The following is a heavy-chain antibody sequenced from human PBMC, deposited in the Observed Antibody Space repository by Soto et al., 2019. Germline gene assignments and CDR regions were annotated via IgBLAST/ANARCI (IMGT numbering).Heavy chain of an antibody. D-gene: IGHD2-21*01. J-gene: IGHJ5*02. CDR1: GFTFSSYW. CDR2: INSVGSST. Sequence: EVQLVESGGGLVQPGGSLRLSCAASGFTFSSYWMHWVRQAPGKGLVWVSRINSVGSSTSYADSVKGRFTISRDNAKTPRYLQTNSLRAEGTAVYYCARDHVVSRNWFDPWGQGTLVTVSS. CDR3: ARDHVVSRNWFDP. V-gene: IGHV3-74*01.